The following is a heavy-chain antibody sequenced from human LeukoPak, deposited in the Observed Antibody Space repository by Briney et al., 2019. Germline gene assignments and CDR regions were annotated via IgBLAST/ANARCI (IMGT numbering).Heavy chain of an antibody. CDR3: AKDIAAAGDAFDI. D-gene: IGHD6-13*01. Sequence: GGSLRLSCAASGFTFDDYAMHWVRQAPGKGLEWVSGISWNSGSIGYADSVKGRFTISRDSAKNSLYLQMNSLRAEDTALYYCAKDIAAAGDAFDIWGQGTMVTVSS. CDR2: ISWNSGSI. J-gene: IGHJ3*02. CDR1: GFTFDDYA. V-gene: IGHV3-9*01.